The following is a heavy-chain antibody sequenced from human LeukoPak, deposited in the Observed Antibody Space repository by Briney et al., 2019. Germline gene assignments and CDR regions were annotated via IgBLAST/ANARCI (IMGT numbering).Heavy chain of an antibody. CDR3: ARGGCSSTSCYAWLTFDY. V-gene: IGHV1-18*01. Sequence: RDSVKVSCKASGYTFTSYGISWVRQAPGQGLEWMGWITAYNGNTNYAQKLQGRVTMTTDTSTSTAYMELRSLRSDDKAVYYCARGGCSSTSCYAWLTFDYWGQGTLVTVSS. CDR1: GYTFTSYG. D-gene: IGHD2-2*01. CDR2: ITAYNGNT. J-gene: IGHJ4*02.